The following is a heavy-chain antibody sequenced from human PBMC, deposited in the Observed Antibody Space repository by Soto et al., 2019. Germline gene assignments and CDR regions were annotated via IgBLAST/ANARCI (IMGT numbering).Heavy chain of an antibody. CDR1: GGTFSSHG. D-gene: IGHD6-19*01. J-gene: IGHJ4*02. Sequence: QVQLVQSGAEVKKPGSSVKVSCKASGGTFSSHGIFWLRQAPGQWLEWMGGIIPSFGISNYAQRFQGRVTMTADESTSTAYMELSGLRSDDTAIYFCARRAVYLSSGHNYFDYWGQGTLVTVSS. V-gene: IGHV1-69*01. CDR2: IIPSFGIS. CDR3: ARRAVYLSSGHNYFDY.